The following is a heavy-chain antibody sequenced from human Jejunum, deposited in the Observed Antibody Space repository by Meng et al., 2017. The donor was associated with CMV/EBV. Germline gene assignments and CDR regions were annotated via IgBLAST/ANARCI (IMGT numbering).Heavy chain of an antibody. Sequence: CTVSGGSINNNNYYWGWIRQPPGEGLEWIGRIYYSGSTYYKSSLESRISISIDTSKNQFSLKLRSVTAADTAVYFCARDSSRLYDYWGQGTLVTVSS. CDR1: GGSINNNNYY. CDR2: IYYSGST. J-gene: IGHJ4*02. D-gene: IGHD3-3*01. CDR3: ARDSSRLYDY. V-gene: IGHV4-39*07.